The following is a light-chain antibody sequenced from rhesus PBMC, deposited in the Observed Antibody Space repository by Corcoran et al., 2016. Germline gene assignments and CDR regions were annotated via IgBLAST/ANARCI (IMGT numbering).Light chain of an antibody. V-gene: IGKV1-22*01. CDR3: LQYSSSPWT. Sequence: DIQMTQSPSSLSASVGDTVTITCQASQGISSWLAWYQQKPGTAPKLLIYKASSLQSGVPSKFSGRGSGTDFTLTISSLQPEDFATYYCLQYSSSPWTFGQGTKVEIK. CDR2: KAS. CDR1: QGISSW. J-gene: IGKJ1*01.